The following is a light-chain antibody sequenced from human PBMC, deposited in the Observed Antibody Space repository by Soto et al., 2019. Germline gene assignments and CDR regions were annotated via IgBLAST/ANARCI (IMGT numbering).Light chain of an antibody. CDR2: RNY. J-gene: IGLJ2*01. CDR1: SSNIGGNY. Sequence: QSVLTQPPSASGTPGQRVTISCSGSSSNIGGNYVYWYQHLPGTAPKLLIYRNYQRPSGVPDRFSGSKSGTSASLAIRGLRSEDEADYYCAAWDDSLSGVVFGGGTKLTVL. V-gene: IGLV1-47*01. CDR3: AAWDDSLSGVV.